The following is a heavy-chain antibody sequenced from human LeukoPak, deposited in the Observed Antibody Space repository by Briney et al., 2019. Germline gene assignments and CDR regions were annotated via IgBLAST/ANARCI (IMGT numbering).Heavy chain of an antibody. CDR3: AREIEIN. CDR2: IKQDGSEK. Sequence: GGSLRLSCAASGFIFSSSWMSWVRQAPGKGLEWVANIKQDGSEKYYVDSVKGRFTISRDNAKNSLYLQMNSLRAEDTAVYYCAREIEINWGQGTLVTVSS. CDR1: GFIFSSSW. J-gene: IGHJ4*02. V-gene: IGHV3-7*01. D-gene: IGHD3-16*01.